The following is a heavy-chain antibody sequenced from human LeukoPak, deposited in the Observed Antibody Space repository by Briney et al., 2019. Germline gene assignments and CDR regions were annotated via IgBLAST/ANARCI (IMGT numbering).Heavy chain of an antibody. CDR1: GYTFTNYN. Sequence: WASVKVSCKASGYTFTNYNITWVRQAPGQGLEWLGWISGYNGKTNYAQKFQGRVTMTTEKSTTTAYMELTSLRFDDTAVYYCARVDPNFWSGYRRSGYYMDVWGKGTTVTVSS. J-gene: IGHJ6*03. D-gene: IGHD3-3*01. V-gene: IGHV1-18*01. CDR3: ARVDPNFWSGYRRSGYYMDV. CDR2: ISGYNGKT.